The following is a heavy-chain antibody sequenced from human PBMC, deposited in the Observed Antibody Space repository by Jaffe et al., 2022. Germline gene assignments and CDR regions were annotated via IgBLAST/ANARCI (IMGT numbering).Heavy chain of an antibody. V-gene: IGHV4-38-2*01. CDR3: ASSQYYYGSGSFDY. J-gene: IGHJ4*02. D-gene: IGHD3-10*01. CDR2: IYHSGST. CDR1: GYSISSGYY. Sequence: QVQLQESGPGLVKPSETLSLTCAVSGYSISSGYYWGWIRQPPGKGLEWIGSIYHSGSTYYNPSLKSRVTISVDTSKNQFSLKLSSVTAADTAVYYCASSQYYYGSGSFDYWGQGTLVTVSS.